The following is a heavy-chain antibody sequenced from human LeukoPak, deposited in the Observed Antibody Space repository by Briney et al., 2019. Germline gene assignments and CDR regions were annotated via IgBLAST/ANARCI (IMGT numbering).Heavy chain of an antibody. V-gene: IGHV4-59*08. Sequence: SETLSLTCTVSGGSISSYYWSWIRQPPGKGLEWIGYIYYSGSTYYNPSLKSRVTISVDTSKNQFSLKLSSVTAADTAVYYCARSWGAAGCFDYWGQGTLVTVSS. CDR1: GGSISSYY. D-gene: IGHD6-13*01. J-gene: IGHJ4*02. CDR3: ARSWGAAGCFDY. CDR2: IYYSGST.